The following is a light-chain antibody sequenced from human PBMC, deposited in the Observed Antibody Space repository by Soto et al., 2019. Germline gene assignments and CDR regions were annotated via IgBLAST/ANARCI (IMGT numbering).Light chain of an antibody. CDR2: RNN. CDR1: SSNIGSNY. V-gene: IGLV1-47*01. J-gene: IGLJ3*02. CDR3: AAWDDSLSGWV. Sequence: QSVLTQPPSASGTPGQRVTISCSGSSSNIGSNYVYWYQQLPGTAPKLLIYRNNQRHSGVPDRFSGANSVTSASLAISGLRSEDEADYYCAAWDDSLSGWVFGGGTKVTVL.